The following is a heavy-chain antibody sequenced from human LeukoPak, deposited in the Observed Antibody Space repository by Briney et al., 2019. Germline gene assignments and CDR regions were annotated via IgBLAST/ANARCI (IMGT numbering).Heavy chain of an antibody. V-gene: IGHV3-23*01. Sequence: PGGSLRLSCAASGFTFSSYDLSWVRQAPGKGLEWVSSISGSGDGTYYADSVKGRFTISRDKSKNTLYLQMNSLRVEDTAPYYCAKGRPCSGTTCYGSYFDYWGQGALVTVSS. CDR1: GFTFSSYD. CDR2: ISGSGDGT. CDR3: AKGRPCSGTTCYGSYFDY. J-gene: IGHJ4*02. D-gene: IGHD2-2*01.